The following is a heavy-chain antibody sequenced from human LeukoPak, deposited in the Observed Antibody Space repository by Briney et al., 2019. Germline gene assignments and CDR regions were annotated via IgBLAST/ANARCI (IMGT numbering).Heavy chain of an antibody. V-gene: IGHV3-30*02. CDR3: AKVYDSSGYNDAFDI. CDR2: IRYDGSNK. D-gene: IGHD3-22*01. CDR1: GFTFSSYG. Sequence: GGSLRLSCAASGFTFSSYGMHWVRQAPGKGLEWVAFIRYDGSNKYYADSVKGRFTISRDNSKNTLYLQMNSLRAEDTAVYYCAKVYDSSGYNDAFDIWGQGTMVTVSS. J-gene: IGHJ3*02.